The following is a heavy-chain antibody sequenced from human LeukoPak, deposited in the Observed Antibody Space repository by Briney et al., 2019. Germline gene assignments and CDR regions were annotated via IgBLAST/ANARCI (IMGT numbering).Heavy chain of an antibody. CDR1: GGSFSGYY. CDR2: INHSEST. D-gene: IGHD1-1*01. V-gene: IGHV4-34*01. CDR3: ATNWNLDY. Sequence: PSETLSLTCAVYGGSFSGYYWSWIRQPPGKGLEWIGDINHSESTNYNPSLKSRVTISVDTSKNQFSLKLTSVTVADTAVYYCATNWNLDYWGQGTLVTVSS. J-gene: IGHJ4*02.